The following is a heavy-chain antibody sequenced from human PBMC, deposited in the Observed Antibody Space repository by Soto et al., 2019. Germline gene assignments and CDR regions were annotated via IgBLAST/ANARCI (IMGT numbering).Heavy chain of an antibody. CDR1: GYSFTNYY. D-gene: IGHD3-16*01. Sequence: ASVKVSCKASGYSFTNYYMHWVRQAPGQGLEWMGIINPSGGGTSYAQKFQGRVTMTRDTSTSTVYMELSSLRSEDTAVYYCARDTFPHYYYYIDVWGKGTTVTVSS. CDR3: ARDTFPHYYYYIDV. V-gene: IGHV1-46*03. CDR2: INPSGGGT. J-gene: IGHJ6*03.